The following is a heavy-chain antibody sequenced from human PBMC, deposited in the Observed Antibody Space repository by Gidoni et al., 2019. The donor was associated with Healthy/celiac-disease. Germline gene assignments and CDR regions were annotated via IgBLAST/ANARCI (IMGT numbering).Heavy chain of an antibody. CDR2: IYWDDDK. D-gene: IGHD3-22*01. Sequence: QITLKESGPTLVKPTQTLTLTCTFSGFSLSTSGVGVGWIRQPPGKALEWLALIYWDDDKRYSPSLKSRLTITKDTSKNQVVLTMTNMDPVDTATYYCAHRRYYYDSSGYYYDYYFDYWGQGTLVTVSS. CDR1: GFSLSTSGVG. J-gene: IGHJ4*02. CDR3: AHRRYYYDSSGYYYDYYFDY. V-gene: IGHV2-5*02.